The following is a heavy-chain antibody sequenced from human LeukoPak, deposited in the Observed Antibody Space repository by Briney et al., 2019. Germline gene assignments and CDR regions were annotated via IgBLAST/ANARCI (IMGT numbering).Heavy chain of an antibody. Sequence: GGSLRLSCAASGFTFDDYAMHWVRQAPGKGLEWVSLISGDGGSTYYADSVKGRFTISRDNSKNSLYLQMNSLRTEDTALYYCAKTPSATDGSGWRYYYYGMDVWGQGTTVTVSS. CDR1: GFTFDDYA. D-gene: IGHD6-19*01. CDR2: ISGDGGST. CDR3: AKTPSATDGSGWRYYYYGMDV. J-gene: IGHJ6*02. V-gene: IGHV3-43*02.